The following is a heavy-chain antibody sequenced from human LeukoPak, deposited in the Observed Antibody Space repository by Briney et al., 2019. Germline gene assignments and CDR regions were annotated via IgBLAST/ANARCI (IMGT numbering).Heavy chain of an antibody. D-gene: IGHD6-6*01. Sequence: SETLSLTCTVSGGSISSYYWSWIGQPPGKGLDWIGYIYTSGSTNYNPSLKSRVTISVDTSKNQFSLKLSSVTAADTAVYYCARRSIAAHNWFDPWGQGTLVTVSS. CDR3: ARRSIAAHNWFDP. CDR1: GGSISSYY. V-gene: IGHV4-4*09. J-gene: IGHJ5*02. CDR2: IYTSGST.